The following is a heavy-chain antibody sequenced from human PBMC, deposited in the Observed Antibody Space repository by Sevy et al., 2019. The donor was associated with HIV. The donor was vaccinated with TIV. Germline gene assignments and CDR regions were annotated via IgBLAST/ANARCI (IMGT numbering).Heavy chain of an antibody. J-gene: IGHJ4*02. D-gene: IGHD4-4*01. Sequence: GGSLRLSCAASGFTFSNAWMNWVRQAPGKGLEWVGRIKSKTDGGTTNYAAPAKGRFTISRDDSKNTLYLQMNSLKTEDTAVYYCTTSYSNYYYFDYWGQGTLVTVSS. CDR2: IKSKTDGGTT. CDR3: TTSYSNYYYFDY. CDR1: GFTFSNAW. V-gene: IGHV3-15*07.